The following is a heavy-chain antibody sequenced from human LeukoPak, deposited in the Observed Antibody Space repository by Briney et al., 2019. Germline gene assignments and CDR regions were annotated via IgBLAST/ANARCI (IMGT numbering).Heavy chain of an antibody. CDR2: IYSIGST. CDR3: ARLSNNWFYFDY. Sequence: SETLSLTCTVSGGSISRYYWSWIRQPPGKGLEWIGYIYSIGSTNYNPSLKSRVTISVDTSKNQFSLKLDSVTAADTAVYYCARLSNNWFYFDYWGQGTLVTVSS. CDR1: GGSISRYY. D-gene: IGHD6-13*01. J-gene: IGHJ4*02. V-gene: IGHV4-59*12.